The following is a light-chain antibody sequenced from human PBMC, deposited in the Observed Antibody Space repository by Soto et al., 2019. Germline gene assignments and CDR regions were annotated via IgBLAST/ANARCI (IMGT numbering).Light chain of an antibody. J-gene: IGKJ1*01. CDR2: AAS. Sequence: DIQMTQSPSSLSASVGDRVTITCRASQGIRNDLDWYQQKPGKAPKRLIYAASILQRGVPSRFSGSGSGTEFTLTVSSLQPEDFATYYCLQHNSYSWTFGQGTKVEIK. V-gene: IGKV1-17*01. CDR3: LQHNSYSWT. CDR1: QGIRND.